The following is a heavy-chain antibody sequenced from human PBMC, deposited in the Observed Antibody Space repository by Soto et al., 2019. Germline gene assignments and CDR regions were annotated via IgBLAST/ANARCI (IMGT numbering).Heavy chain of an antibody. D-gene: IGHD3-3*01. V-gene: IGHV3-21*01. Sequence: PGGSLRLSCAASGFTFSSYSINWVRQAPWKGLEWVSSISSSSIYIYYADSVKGRFTISRDNAKNSLYLQMNSLRAEDTAVYYCTSDRGLRLLEWLVPGMDVWVQRTTVAVCS. J-gene: IGHJ6*02. CDR3: TSDRGLRLLEWLVPGMDV. CDR1: GFTFSSYS. CDR2: ISSSSIYI.